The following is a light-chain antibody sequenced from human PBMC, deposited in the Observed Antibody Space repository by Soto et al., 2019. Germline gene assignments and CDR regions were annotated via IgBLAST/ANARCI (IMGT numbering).Light chain of an antibody. V-gene: IGLV2-14*01. CDR1: SSDVGGYSY. CDR2: EVS. Sequence: QSVLTQPASVSGSPGQSITISCTGTSSDVGGYSYVSWYQQHPGKAPKLMISEVSNRPSGVSNRFSGSKSGNTASLTISGLQAEDEADYYCSSYRSSSTLYVSGNGTKVTVL. CDR3: SSYRSSSTLYV. J-gene: IGLJ1*01.